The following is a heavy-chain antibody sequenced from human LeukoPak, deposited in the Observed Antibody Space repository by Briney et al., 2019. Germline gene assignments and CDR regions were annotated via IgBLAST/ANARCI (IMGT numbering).Heavy chain of an antibody. V-gene: IGHV4-39*07. CDR2: IYYSGST. CDR3: ARGRYSYGLS. J-gene: IGHJ5*02. Sequence: SETLSLTCTVSGGSISSSSYYWGWIRQPPGKGLEWIGSIYYSGSTYYNPSLKSRVTISVDTSKNQFSLKLSSVTAADTAVYYCARGRYSYGLSWGQGTLVTVSS. CDR1: GGSISSSSYY. D-gene: IGHD5-18*01.